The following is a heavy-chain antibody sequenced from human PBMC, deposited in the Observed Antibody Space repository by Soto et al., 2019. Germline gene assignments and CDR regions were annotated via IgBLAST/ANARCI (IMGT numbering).Heavy chain of an antibody. CDR1: GFTFSSYG. V-gene: IGHV3-30*03. J-gene: IGHJ4*02. CDR3: ARGGGFCGADCYKGGIDY. Sequence: QVQLVESGGGVVQPGRSLRLSCAASGFTFSSYGMHWVRQAPGKGLEWVAVISYDGSDKNYADSVRGRFTISRDNSKNTLFLQMNSLRAEDTALYYCARGGGFCGADCYKGGIDYWGQGTLVTVSS. CDR2: ISYDGSDK. D-gene: IGHD2-21*02.